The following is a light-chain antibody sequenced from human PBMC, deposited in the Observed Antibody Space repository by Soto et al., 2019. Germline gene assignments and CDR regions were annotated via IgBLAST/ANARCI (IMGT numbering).Light chain of an antibody. CDR2: GAS. V-gene: IGKV3-15*01. CDR1: QSVSSN. Sequence: EIVMTQSPATLSVSPGERATLSCRASQSVSSNLAWYQQKPGQAPRLLLYGASTRATGIPARFSGSGSGTEVTLTISSLQSEDFAVYDCQQYNNWPPLTFGGGTKVEIK. CDR3: QQYNNWPPLT. J-gene: IGKJ4*01.